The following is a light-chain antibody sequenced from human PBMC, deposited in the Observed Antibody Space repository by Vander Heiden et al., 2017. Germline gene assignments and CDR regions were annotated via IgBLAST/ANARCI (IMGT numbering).Light chain of an antibody. CDR2: DNN. V-gene: IGLV1-51*01. CDR3: GTWDSSLSAWRV. CDR1: RSNTGKNY. Sequence: QSVLTQPPSASAAPGQKVTISCSGSRSNTGKNYVDCYQTLPGPAPKLLIYDNNKRPSGIPDRFSGSKSGTSATLGITGLQTGDEADYYCGTWDSSLSAWRVFGTGTKVTVL. J-gene: IGLJ1*01.